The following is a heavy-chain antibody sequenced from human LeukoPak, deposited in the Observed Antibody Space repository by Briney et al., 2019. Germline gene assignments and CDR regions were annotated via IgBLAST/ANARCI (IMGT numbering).Heavy chain of an antibody. CDR1: GFTFSSYA. J-gene: IGHJ3*02. D-gene: IGHD1-14*01. V-gene: IGHV3-48*03. CDR3: ARLSSGTFDI. CDR2: ISTSGGTI. Sequence: GGSLRLSCAASGFTFSSYAMSWVRQAPGTGLEWISYISTSGGTIYYPDSVKGRFTISRDNAKNSLYLQMNSPRVEDTAIYYCARLSSGTFDIWGQGTKVTVSS.